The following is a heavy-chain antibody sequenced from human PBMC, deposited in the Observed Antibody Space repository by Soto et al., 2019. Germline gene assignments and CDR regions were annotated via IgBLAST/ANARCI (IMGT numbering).Heavy chain of an antibody. CDR2: IYHSGST. V-gene: IGHV4-30-4*01. CDR1: GGSISSGDYY. Sequence: QVQLQESGPGLVKPSQTLSLTCTVSGGSISSGDYYWSWIRQPPGKGLEWIGCIYHSGSTYYNSSLMSRVTIAMDTSKNQFALRLSSVSAADTAVYYCARASGYSYGPVNSWGQGTLVTVSS. D-gene: IGHD5-18*01. J-gene: IGHJ4*02. CDR3: ARASGYSYGPVNS.